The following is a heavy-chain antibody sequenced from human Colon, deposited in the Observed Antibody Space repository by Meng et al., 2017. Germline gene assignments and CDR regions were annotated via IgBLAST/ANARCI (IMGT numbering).Heavy chain of an antibody. D-gene: IGHD1-7*01. V-gene: IGHV3-30*01. J-gene: IGHJ4*02. CDR2: ISNDGTNR. CDR3: VRDILTGTTKIPNY. CDR1: GFSVNSYA. Sequence: GESLKISCAASGFSVNSYAMHWVRQAPGKGLEWVAHISNDGTNRNYADSVRGRFTISFDNSLNTLYLQMNSLRAEDTAMYYCVRDILTGTTKIPNYWGQGTLVTVSS.